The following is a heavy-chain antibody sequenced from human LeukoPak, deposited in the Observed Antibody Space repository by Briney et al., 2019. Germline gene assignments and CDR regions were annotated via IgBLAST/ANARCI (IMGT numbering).Heavy chain of an antibody. CDR3: ARDYYYGSGNLLR. CDR1: GFTFSSYG. D-gene: IGHD3-10*01. V-gene: IGHV3-30*02. Sequence: PGGSLRLSCAASGFTFSSYGMHWVRQAPGKGLEWVAFIRYDGSNKYYADSVKGRFTISRDNSKNTLYLQMNSLRAEDTAVYYCARDYYYGSGNLLRWGQGTLVTVSS. J-gene: IGHJ4*02. CDR2: IRYDGSNK.